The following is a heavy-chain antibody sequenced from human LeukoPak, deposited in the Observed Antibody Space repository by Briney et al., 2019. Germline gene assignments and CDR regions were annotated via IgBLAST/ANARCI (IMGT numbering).Heavy chain of an antibody. CDR2: ISSSSSTI. J-gene: IGHJ4*02. CDR3: ARDKWELLTYFDY. Sequence: PGGSLRLSCAASGFTFSSYSMNWVHQAPGKGLEWVSYISSSSSTIYYADSVKGRFTISRDNAKNSLYLQMNSLRAEDTAVYYCARDKWELLTYFDYWGQGTLVTVSS. CDR1: GFTFSSYS. V-gene: IGHV3-48*01. D-gene: IGHD1-26*01.